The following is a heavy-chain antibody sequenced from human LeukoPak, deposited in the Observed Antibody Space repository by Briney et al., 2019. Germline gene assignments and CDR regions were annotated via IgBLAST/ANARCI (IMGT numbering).Heavy chain of an antibody. J-gene: IGHJ4*02. Sequence: ASVKVSCKASGYTFTGYYMHWVRQAPGQGLEWMGWINPNSGGTNYAQKFQGRVTMTRDTSISTAYMELSRLRSDDTAVYYCARVSYYDSSDYDYWGQGTLVTVSS. CDR1: GYTFTGYY. CDR3: ARVSYYDSSDYDY. D-gene: IGHD3-22*01. V-gene: IGHV1-2*02. CDR2: INPNSGGT.